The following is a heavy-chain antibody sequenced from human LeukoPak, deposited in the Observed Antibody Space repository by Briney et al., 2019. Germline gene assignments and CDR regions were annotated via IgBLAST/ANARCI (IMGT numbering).Heavy chain of an antibody. CDR1: GFTIGSYW. V-gene: IGHV3-7*01. J-gene: IGHJ3*01. Sequence: PGGSLRLSCAGSGFTIGSYWMSWVRQAPGKGLEWVANMRQDGSEKYYVDSVKGRLTISRDNAKNSLYLQMNSLRAEDTGIYYCARAGYYGDDAFDLWGQGTMVTVSS. CDR3: ARAGYYGDDAFDL. D-gene: IGHD2/OR15-2a*01. CDR2: MRQDGSEK.